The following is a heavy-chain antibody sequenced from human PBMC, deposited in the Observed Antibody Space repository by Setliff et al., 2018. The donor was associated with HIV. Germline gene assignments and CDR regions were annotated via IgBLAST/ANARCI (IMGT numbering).Heavy chain of an antibody. J-gene: IGHJ6*03. Sequence: GGSLRLSCAASGFTFSSYTMNWVRQAPGKGLEWVSSISSSSYYIYYADSVKGRFTISRDNTKNSLFLQMNSLRAEDTAVYYCARGPTTVTNYYYYYMDVWGKGTTVTVSS. D-gene: IGHD4-17*01. CDR1: GFTFSSYT. CDR3: ARGPTTVTNYYYYYMDV. CDR2: ISSSSYYI. V-gene: IGHV3-21*01.